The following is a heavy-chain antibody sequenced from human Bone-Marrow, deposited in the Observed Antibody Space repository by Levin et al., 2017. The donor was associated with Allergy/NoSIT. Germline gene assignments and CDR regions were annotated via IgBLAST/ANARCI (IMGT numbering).Heavy chain of an antibody. Sequence: PGGSLRLSCAASGFTFSSYAMHWVRQAPGKGLEWVAVISYDGSNKYYADSVKGRFTISRDNSKNTLYLQMNSLRAEDTAVYYCARATTRTTVVTPGIHWGQGTLVTVSS. CDR2: ISYDGSNK. D-gene: IGHD4-23*01. V-gene: IGHV3-30-3*01. CDR1: GFTFSSYA. J-gene: IGHJ4*02. CDR3: ARATTRTTVVTPGIH.